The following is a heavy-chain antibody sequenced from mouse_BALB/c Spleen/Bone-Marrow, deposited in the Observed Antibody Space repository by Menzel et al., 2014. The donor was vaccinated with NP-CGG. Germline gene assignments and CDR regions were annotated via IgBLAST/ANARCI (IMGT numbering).Heavy chain of an antibody. Sequence: DVHLVESGGGLVKPGGSLKLSCAASGFTFSYYAMSWVRQSPEKRLEWVAEISSGGSYTYYPDALTGRFTISRDNAKNTQYLEMSSLRSEDTAMYYCVRASSGYFDYWGQGTTLTVPS. CDR1: GFTFSYYA. CDR3: VRASSGYFDY. D-gene: IGHD3-1*01. CDR2: ISSGGSYT. V-gene: IGHV5-9-4*01. J-gene: IGHJ2*01.